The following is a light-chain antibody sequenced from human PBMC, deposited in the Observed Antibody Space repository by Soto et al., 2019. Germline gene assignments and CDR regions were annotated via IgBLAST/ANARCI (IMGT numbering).Light chain of an antibody. Sequence: IQMTHAPSTLSASVGDRVTITCRASQRVSGFLAWYQQKPGKAPQLLISDASSLESGVPSRFSGGGSGTAFTLTISILQPEDFATYYCQHYSSKSATFRTGTKV. CDR1: QRVSGF. V-gene: IGKV1-5*01. J-gene: IGKJ1*01. CDR2: DAS. CDR3: QHYSSKSAT.